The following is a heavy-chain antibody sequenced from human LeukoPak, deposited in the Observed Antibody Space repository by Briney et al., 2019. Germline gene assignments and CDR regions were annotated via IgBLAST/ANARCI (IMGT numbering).Heavy chain of an antibody. CDR1: GGSFSGYY. CDR3: ARVRVIVWFDP. CDR2: INHSGST. J-gene: IGHJ5*02. Sequence: SETLSLTCAVYGGSFSGYYWSWIRQPPGKGLEWIGEINHSGSTNYNPSLKSRVTISVDTSKNQFSLKLSSVTAADTAVYYCARVRVIVWFDPWGQGTLVTVSS. D-gene: IGHD3-16*02. V-gene: IGHV4-34*01.